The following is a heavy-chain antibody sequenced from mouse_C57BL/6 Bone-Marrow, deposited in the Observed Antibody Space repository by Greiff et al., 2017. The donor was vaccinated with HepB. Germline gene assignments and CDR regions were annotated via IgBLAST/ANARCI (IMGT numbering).Heavy chain of an antibody. CDR2: IYPGSGST. CDR3: ARSGIYYDYGWYFDV. CDR1: GYTFTSYW. D-gene: IGHD2-4*01. J-gene: IGHJ1*03. Sequence: QVQLKQPGAELVKPGASVKMSCKASGYTFTSYWITWVKQRPGQGLEWIGDIYPGSGSTNYNEKFKSKATLTVDTSSSTAYMQLSSLTSEDSAVYYCARSGIYYDYGWYFDVWGTGTTVTVSS. V-gene: IGHV1-55*01.